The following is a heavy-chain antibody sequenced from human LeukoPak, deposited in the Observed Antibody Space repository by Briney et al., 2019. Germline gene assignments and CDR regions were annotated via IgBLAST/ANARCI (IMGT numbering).Heavy chain of an antibody. CDR1: GGSFSGYY. CDR3: RGGCPYYYYYYMDV. D-gene: IGHD3-3*01. V-gene: IGHV4-34*01. J-gene: IGHJ6*03. CDR2: INHSGST. Sequence: SETLSLTCAVYGGSFSGYYWSWIRQPPGKGLEWIGEINHSGSTNYNPSLKSRVTISVDTSKNQFSLKLSSVTAADTAVYYCRGGCPYYYYYYMDVWGKGTTVTVSS.